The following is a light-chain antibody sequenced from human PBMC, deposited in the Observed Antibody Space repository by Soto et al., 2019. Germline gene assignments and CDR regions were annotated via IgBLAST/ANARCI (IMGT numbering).Light chain of an antibody. CDR3: QQYYSSPFT. V-gene: IGKV4-1*01. Sequence: DIVMTQSPDSLSVSLGARATISCKSSQRVLYASNYKNYLAWYQQKPGQPPKLLIYWASTRESGAPDRFSGSGSGTEFTLTISSLQAEDVAVYYCQQYYSSPFTFGPGTKVEI. CDR2: WAS. CDR1: QRVLYASNYKNY. J-gene: IGKJ3*01.